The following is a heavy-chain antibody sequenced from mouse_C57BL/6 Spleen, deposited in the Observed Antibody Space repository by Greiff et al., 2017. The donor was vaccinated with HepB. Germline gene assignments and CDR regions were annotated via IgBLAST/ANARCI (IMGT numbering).Heavy chain of an antibody. CDR1: GYTFTEYT. D-gene: IGHD3-3*01. CDR2: FYPGSGSI. V-gene: IGHV1-62-2*01. CDR3: ARHEERAGAFDY. Sequence: QVQLKQSGAELAKPGASVKLSCKASGYTFTEYTIHWVKQRSGQGLEWIGWFYPGSGSIKYNEKFKDKATLTADKSSSTVYMELSRLTSEGSAVYFCARHEERAGAFDYWGKGTTLTVSS. J-gene: IGHJ2*01.